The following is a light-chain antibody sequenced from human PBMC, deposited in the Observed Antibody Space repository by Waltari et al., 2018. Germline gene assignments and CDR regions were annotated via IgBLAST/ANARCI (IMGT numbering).Light chain of an antibody. CDR3: HQYTNWPWT. J-gene: IGKJ1*01. Sequence: EIVMTQSPDIVSVSPGERITLSCRASQSVDGNLAWYQQKPGQAPRLRVHGVSIRASGIPARFSGSASGTEFTLTISGLQSEDCAVYHCHQYTNWPWTYGQGTKVEIK. CDR1: QSVDGN. V-gene: IGKV3D-15*01. CDR2: GVS.